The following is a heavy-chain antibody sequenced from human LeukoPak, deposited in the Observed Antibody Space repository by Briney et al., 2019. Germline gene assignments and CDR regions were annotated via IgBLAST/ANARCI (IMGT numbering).Heavy chain of an antibody. CDR1: GGSISSGSYY. D-gene: IGHD3-10*01. J-gene: IGHJ4*02. CDR3: ARDLNLYYYGSGTY. Sequence: PSETLSLTCTVSGGSISSGSYYWSWIRQPAGKGLEWIGRIYTSGSTNYNPSLKSRVTISVDTSKNQFSLKLSSVTAADTAVYYCARDLNLYYYGSGTYWGQGTLVTVSS. V-gene: IGHV4-61*02. CDR2: IYTSGST.